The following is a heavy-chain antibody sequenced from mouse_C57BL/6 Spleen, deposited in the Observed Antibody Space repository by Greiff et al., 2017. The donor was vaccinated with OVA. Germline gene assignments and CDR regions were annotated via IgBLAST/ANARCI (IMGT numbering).Heavy chain of an antibody. CDR1: GFSFNTYA. J-gene: IGHJ4*01. V-gene: IGHV10-1*01. D-gene: IGHD2-2*01. Sequence: DVQLQESGGGLVQPKGSLKLSCAASGFSFNTYAMNWVRQAPGKGLEWVARIRSKSNNYATYYADSVKDRFTISRDDSESMLYLQMNNLKTEDTAMYYCVRGGYDSYYAMDYWGQGTSVTVSS. CDR2: IRSKSNNYAT. CDR3: VRGGYDSYYAMDY.